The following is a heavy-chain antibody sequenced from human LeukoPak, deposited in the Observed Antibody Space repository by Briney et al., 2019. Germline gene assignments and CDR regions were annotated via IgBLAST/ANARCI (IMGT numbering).Heavy chain of an antibody. D-gene: IGHD6-13*01. V-gene: IGHV4-4*07. CDR3: ARDTPQDGIAARWMDV. Sequence: PSETLSLTCTVSGVSMSGYYWSWIRQPAGKGLEWIGRIYTSGSTNYNPSLKSRVTMSVDTSKNQFSLKLSSVTAADTAVYYCARDTPQDGIAARWMDVWGQGTTVTVSS. CDR2: IYTSGST. J-gene: IGHJ6*02. CDR1: GVSMSGYY.